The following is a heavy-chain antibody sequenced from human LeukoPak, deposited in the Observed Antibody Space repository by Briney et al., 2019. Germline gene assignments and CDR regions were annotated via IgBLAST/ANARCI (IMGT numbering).Heavy chain of an antibody. CDR2: ISSSGSTI. CDR1: GFTFSDYY. J-gene: IGHJ6*03. V-gene: IGHV3-11*04. D-gene: IGHD6-13*01. Sequence: GGSLRLSCAASGFTFSDYYMSWIRQAPGKGLEWVSYISSSGSTIYYADSVKGRFTISRDNAKNSLYLQMNSLRAGDTAVYYCARVSIAAAGLNYYYYMDVWGKGTTVTVSS. CDR3: ARVSIAAAGLNYYYYMDV.